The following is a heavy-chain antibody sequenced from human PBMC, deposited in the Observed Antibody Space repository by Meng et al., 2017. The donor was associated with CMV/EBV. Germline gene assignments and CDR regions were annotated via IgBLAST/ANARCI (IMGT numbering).Heavy chain of an antibody. D-gene: IGHD3-16*01. CDR1: GFTFNSYA. Sequence: GESLKISCAASGFTFNSYAMHWVRQTPGKGLEWVAAISYHGSNKYYADSVKGRFTISRDNSKNTVYLQMNSLRPEETAIYYCAKDLLLFGGANAYFDHWGQGTLVTVSS. V-gene: IGHV3-30-3*01. CDR2: ISYHGSNK. J-gene: IGHJ4*02. CDR3: AKDLLLFGGANAYFDH.